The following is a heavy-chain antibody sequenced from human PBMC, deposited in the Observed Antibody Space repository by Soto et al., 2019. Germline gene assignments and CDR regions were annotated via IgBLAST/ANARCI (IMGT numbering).Heavy chain of an antibody. V-gene: IGHV5-51*01. CDR2: IYPGDSDT. CDR3: AREARWELLGSAFDI. Sequence: GESLKISCKGSGYSFTSYWIGWVRQMPGKGLEWMGIIYPGDSDTRYSPSFQGQVTISADKSISTAYLQWSSLKASDTAMYYCAREARWELLGSAFDIWGQGTMVTVSS. D-gene: IGHD1-26*01. CDR1: GYSFTSYW. J-gene: IGHJ3*02.